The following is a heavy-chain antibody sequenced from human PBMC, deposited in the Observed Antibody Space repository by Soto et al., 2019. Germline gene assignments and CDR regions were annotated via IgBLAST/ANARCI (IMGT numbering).Heavy chain of an antibody. V-gene: IGHV3-23*01. CDR3: ARTISAWPFNFGT. J-gene: IGHJ4*02. CDR1: GFPFSGYG. D-gene: IGHD6-19*01. CDR2: ITGGGGIT. Sequence: EVQLLESGGGLVQPGGSLRLSCAASGFPFSGYGMSWVRQAPGSGLELVSSITGGGGITYYADSAKGRFIISRENSRNSLHLQMTSLRADDPAVYYCARTISAWPFNFGTWGQGPLVTVSS.